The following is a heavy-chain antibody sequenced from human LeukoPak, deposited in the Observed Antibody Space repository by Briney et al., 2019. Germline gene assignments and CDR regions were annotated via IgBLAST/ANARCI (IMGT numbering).Heavy chain of an antibody. CDR1: GGSISSSSYY. Sequence: SETLSLTCTVSGGSISSSSYYWGWIRQPPGRGLEWIGSIYHSGSTYSNPSLKSRVTISVDTSKNQLSLKLTSVTAADTAVYYCASFNRFYYFDYWGQGTLVTVSS. V-gene: IGHV4-39*07. CDR3: ASFNRFYYFDY. CDR2: IYHSGST. J-gene: IGHJ4*02.